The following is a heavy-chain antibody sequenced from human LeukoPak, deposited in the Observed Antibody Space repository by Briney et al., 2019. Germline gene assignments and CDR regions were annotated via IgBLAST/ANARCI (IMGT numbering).Heavy chain of an antibody. V-gene: IGHV3-74*01. D-gene: IGHD6-13*01. CDR3: GRDYWYLPDY. CDR1: GFSISRYS. J-gene: IGHJ4*02. Sequence: PGGSLRLSCAASGFSISRYSMNWVRQAPGKGLVWVSRINSDGSSTSYADSVKGRFTISRDNAKNTLYLQMNSLRAEDTAVYYCGRDYWYLPDYWGQGTLVTVSS. CDR2: INSDGSST.